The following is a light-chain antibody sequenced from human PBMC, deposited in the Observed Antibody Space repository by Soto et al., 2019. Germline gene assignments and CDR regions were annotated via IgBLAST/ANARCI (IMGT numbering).Light chain of an antibody. CDR2: GAS. CDR1: QSVSSK. Sequence: EIVLTQSPGTLSVSPGERATLSCRASQSVSSKLAWCQQKPGQAPRLLFYGASTGATGIPARFSGSGSETEFTLSISSLQAEDFAVYYCQQYHDWPGTFGQGTKVEIK. J-gene: IGKJ1*01. V-gene: IGKV3-15*01. CDR3: QQYHDWPGT.